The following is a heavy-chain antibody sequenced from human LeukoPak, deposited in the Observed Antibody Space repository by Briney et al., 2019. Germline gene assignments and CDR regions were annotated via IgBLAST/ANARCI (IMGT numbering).Heavy chain of an antibody. D-gene: IGHD6-13*01. V-gene: IGHV3-33*01. CDR2: IWYDGSKK. CDR3: ARDEAAAGFFDY. J-gene: IGHJ4*02. Sequence: PGGSLRLSCAASGFTFSSNGMHWVRQAPGKGLEWVAVIWYDGSKKYYADSVKGRFTISRDNSKNTLYLQMNSLRAEDTAVYYCARDEAAAGFFDYWGQGTLVTVSS. CDR1: GFTFSSNG.